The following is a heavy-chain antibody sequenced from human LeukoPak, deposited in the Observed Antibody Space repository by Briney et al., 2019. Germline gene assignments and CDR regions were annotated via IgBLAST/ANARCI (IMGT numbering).Heavy chain of an antibody. CDR3: AKDYLAMTTVITNDAFDI. Sequence: GGSLRLSCAASGFSFSINGMTWVRQAPGKGLEWVSTISASGTGTYFADSVKGRFTISRDNSKNTLYLQMNSLRVEDTAVYYCAKDYLAMTTVITNDAFDIWGQGTMVTVSS. V-gene: IGHV3-23*01. CDR2: ISASGTGT. D-gene: IGHD4-23*01. CDR1: GFSFSING. J-gene: IGHJ3*02.